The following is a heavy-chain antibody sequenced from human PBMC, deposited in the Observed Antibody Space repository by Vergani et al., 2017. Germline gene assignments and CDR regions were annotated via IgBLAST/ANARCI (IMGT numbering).Heavy chain of an antibody. Sequence: QVQLQQWGAGLLKPSETLSLTCAVYGGSFSGYYWSWIRQPPGKGLEWIGEINHSGSTNYNPALKSRVTISVDTSKNQFSLKLSSVTAADTAVYYCARDRGFGELLRYYGMDVWGQGP. D-gene: IGHD3-10*01. CDR3: ARDRGFGELLRYYGMDV. V-gene: IGHV4-34*01. CDR2: INHSGST. J-gene: IGHJ6*02. CDR1: GGSFSGYY.